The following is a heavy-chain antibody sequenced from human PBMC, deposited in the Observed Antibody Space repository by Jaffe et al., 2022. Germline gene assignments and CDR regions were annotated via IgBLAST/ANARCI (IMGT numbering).Heavy chain of an antibody. D-gene: IGHD3-10*01. CDR3: ARDWGGPRTFDY. CDR1: GFTFSSYE. CDR2: ISSSGSTI. V-gene: IGHV3-48*03. Sequence: EVQLVESGGGLVQPGGSLRLSCAASGFTFSSYEMNWVRQAPGKGLEWVSYISSSGSTIYYADSVKGRFTISRDNAKNSLYLQMNSLRAEDTAVYYCARDWGGPRTFDYWGQGTLVTVSS. J-gene: IGHJ4*02.